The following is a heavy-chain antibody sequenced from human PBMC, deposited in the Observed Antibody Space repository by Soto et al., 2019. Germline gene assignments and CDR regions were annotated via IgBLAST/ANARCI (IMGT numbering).Heavy chain of an antibody. CDR1: GFTFSSYA. Sequence: GGSLRLSCAASGFTFSSYAMHWVRQAPGKGLEWVAVISYDGSNKYYADSVKGRFTISRDNSKNTLYLQMNSLRAEDTAVYYCARRSVSGISVRLFDYWGQGTLVTVSS. CDR3: ARRSVSGISVRLFDY. CDR2: ISYDGSNK. V-gene: IGHV3-30-3*01. D-gene: IGHD6-19*01. J-gene: IGHJ4*02.